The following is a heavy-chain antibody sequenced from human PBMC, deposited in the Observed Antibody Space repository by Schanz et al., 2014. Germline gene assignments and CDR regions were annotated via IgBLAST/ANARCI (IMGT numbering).Heavy chain of an antibody. V-gene: IGHV3-30*18. CDR3: AKIGYGGLLNYYIDH. CDR1: GFSFSGSG. D-gene: IGHD3-16*01. CDR2: ISSDETVT. Sequence: QVQLVESGGGVVQPGGSLRLSCAASGFSFSGSGMHWVRQAPGEGLEWVAVISSDETVTYYVDSVKGRFTISRDNSKNTLYLQMSSLKTEDTAVYYCAKIGYGGLLNYYIDHWGQGTLVTVSS. J-gene: IGHJ4*02.